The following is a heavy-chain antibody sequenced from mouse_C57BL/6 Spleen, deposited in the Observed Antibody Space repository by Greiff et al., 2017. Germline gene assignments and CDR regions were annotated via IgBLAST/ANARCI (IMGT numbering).Heavy chain of an antibody. Sequence: EVNVVESGGGLVKPGGSLKLSCAASGFTFSDYGMHWVRQAPEKGLEWVAYISSGSSTIYYGDTVNGRFTIARDNAKNTLFLKLTSLRSEDTAMYYCASPSDDYAMEYWGQGASVTVSS. J-gene: IGHJ4*01. CDR3: ASPSDDYAMEY. CDR1: GFTFSDYG. V-gene: IGHV5-17*01. CDR2: ISSGSSTI.